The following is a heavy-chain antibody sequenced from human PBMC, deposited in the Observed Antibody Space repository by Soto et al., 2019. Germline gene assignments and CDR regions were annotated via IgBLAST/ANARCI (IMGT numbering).Heavy chain of an antibody. V-gene: IGHV1-8*01. CDR2: MNPNSGNT. D-gene: IGHD3-9*01. Sequence: YCKTAGYSLSMYDMKCVRQPTGQGLEWMGWMNPNSGNTGYAQKFQGRVTMTRNTSISTAYMELSSLRSEDTAVYYCARGTPLRTIWFDPWGQGTLVTVSS. J-gene: IGHJ5*02. CDR1: GYSLSMYD. CDR3: ARGTPLRTIWFDP.